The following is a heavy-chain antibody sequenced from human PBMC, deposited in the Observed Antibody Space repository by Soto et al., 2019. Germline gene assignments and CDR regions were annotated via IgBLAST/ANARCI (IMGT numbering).Heavy chain of an antibody. Sequence: PGGSLRLSCAASGFTFSTYAMTWVRQAPGKGLEWVSAISGTGASTYYAGSVKGRFTISRDNSKNTLYLQMNSLRAEDTAVYYCAKDRIGYCTNGVCSDAFEIWGQGTMVT. D-gene: IGHD2-8*01. J-gene: IGHJ3*02. CDR1: GFTFSTYA. CDR3: AKDRIGYCTNGVCSDAFEI. V-gene: IGHV3-23*01. CDR2: ISGTGAST.